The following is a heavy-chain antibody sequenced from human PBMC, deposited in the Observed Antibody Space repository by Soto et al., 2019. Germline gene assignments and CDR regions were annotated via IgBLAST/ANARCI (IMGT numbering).Heavy chain of an antibody. CDR1: AGSISSTY. CDR3: TIGGGWTTDS. D-gene: IGHD6-19*01. CDR2: IHYSGST. V-gene: IGHV4-59*01. J-gene: IGHJ1*01. Sequence: TLSLTCTVSAGSISSTYLHWIRQAPGKGLEWIGLIHYSGSTNDKPSLKSRATIPLDTSKHPLSPNLSSVTAAYTAVYYCTIGGGWTTDSWGQGTLVTVS.